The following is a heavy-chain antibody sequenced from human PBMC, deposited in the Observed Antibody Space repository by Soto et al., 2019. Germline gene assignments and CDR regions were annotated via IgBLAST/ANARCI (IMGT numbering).Heavy chain of an antibody. V-gene: IGHV3-30*18. Sequence: PGGSLRLSCAASGFTFSSYGMHWVRQAPGKGLEWVAVISYDGSNKYYADSVKGRFTISRDNSKNTLYLQMNSLRAEDTAVYYCAKDLSSSWYYYYGMDVWGQGTTVTVPS. D-gene: IGHD6-13*01. J-gene: IGHJ6*02. CDR2: ISYDGSNK. CDR1: GFTFSSYG. CDR3: AKDLSSSWYYYYGMDV.